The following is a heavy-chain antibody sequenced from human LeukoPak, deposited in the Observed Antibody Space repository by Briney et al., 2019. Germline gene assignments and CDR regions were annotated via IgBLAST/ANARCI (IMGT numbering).Heavy chain of an antibody. CDR3: ARGTYYYDSSGYYFDY. J-gene: IGHJ4*02. CDR1: GGSLSSGGYY. D-gene: IGHD3-22*01. Sequence: PSETLSLTCTVSGGSLSSGGYYWSWIRQHPGTGLEWIGYIYYSGSTYYNPSLKSRVTISVDTSKNQFSLKLSSVTAADTAVYYCARGTYYYDSSGYYFDYWGQGTLVTVSS. CDR2: IYYSGST. V-gene: IGHV4-31*03.